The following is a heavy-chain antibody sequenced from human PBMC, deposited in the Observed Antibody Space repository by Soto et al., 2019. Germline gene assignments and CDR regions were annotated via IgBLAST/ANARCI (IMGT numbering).Heavy chain of an antibody. D-gene: IGHD5-12*01. CDR3: ARDGNFALCGYRFAFDF. CDR1: GYSFTTYY. J-gene: IGHJ4*02. Sequence: QVQLVQSGAEVKQPGASVRVSCEASGYSFTTYYIHWVRQAPGQGLEWLGRINIDTGGTTYAQKFQGRVTMTRETSISRAYMEVSSFKSDAPAMYYCARDGNFALCGYRFAFDFWGEGNVVTVCS. V-gene: IGHV1-2*06. CDR2: INIDTGGT.